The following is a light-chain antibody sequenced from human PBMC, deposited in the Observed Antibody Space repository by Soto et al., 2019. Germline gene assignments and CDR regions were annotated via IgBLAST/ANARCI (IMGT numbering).Light chain of an antibody. CDR3: QQYETFSGT. Sequence: DIQMTHSPSTRSASVADIVTITCRASQSISSWLAWYQQKPGKAPKLLIYDASALPRGVPSRFSGSGSGTKFTLTIASLQPDDFATYYCQQYETFSGTFGPGTKVDI. CDR2: DAS. J-gene: IGKJ1*01. CDR1: QSISSW. V-gene: IGKV1-5*01.